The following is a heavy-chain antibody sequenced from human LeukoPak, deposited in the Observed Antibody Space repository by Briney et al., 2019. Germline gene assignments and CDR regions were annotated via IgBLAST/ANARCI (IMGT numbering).Heavy chain of an antibody. CDR3: AKDPNPLYDLWTDYK. CDR2: ISVNVGGT. J-gene: IGHJ4*02. D-gene: IGHD3-3*01. Sequence: GGSLRLSCAASGFAFSNYAMSWVRQAPGKGLEWVSSISVNVGGTYYADSVKGRFTISRDNSKNTLYLQMNSLRAEDTALYYCAKDPNPLYDLWTDYKWGQGTLVTVSS. V-gene: IGHV3-23*01. CDR1: GFAFSNYA.